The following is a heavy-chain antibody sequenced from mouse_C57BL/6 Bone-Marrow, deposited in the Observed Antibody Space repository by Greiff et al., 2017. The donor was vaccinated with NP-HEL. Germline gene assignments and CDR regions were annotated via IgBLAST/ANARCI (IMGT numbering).Heavy chain of an antibody. CDR2: IDPSDSYT. CDR1: GYTFTSYW. J-gene: IGHJ1*03. D-gene: IGHD2-3*01. V-gene: IGHV1-59*01. CDR3: ARDDGYYDWYFDV. Sequence: QVQLQQPGAELVRPGTSVKLSCKASGYTFTSYWMHWVKQRPGQGLEWIGVIDPSDSYTNYNQKFKGKATLTVDTSSSTAYIQLSSLTSEDSAVYYCARDDGYYDWYFDVWGTGTTVTVSS.